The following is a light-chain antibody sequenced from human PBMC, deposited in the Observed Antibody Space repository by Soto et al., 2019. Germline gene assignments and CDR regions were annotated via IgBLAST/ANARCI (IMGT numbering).Light chain of an antibody. Sequence: DIQLTQSPSFLSASVGDRVTITCRASQGISSYLAWYQQKPGKAPKLLIYAASTLQSGVPSRFSGSGSGTEFTLTISSLQPEDVATHYCQQLNSYPIIFGQGTRLEIK. V-gene: IGKV1-9*01. CDR2: AAS. CDR3: QQLNSYPII. J-gene: IGKJ5*01. CDR1: QGISSY.